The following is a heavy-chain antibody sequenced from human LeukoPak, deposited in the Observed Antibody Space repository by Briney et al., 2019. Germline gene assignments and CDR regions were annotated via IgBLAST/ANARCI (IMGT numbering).Heavy chain of an antibody. CDR2: IWNDGSNK. CDR3: ARASGPFDY. D-gene: IGHD3-10*01. Sequence: GRSLRLSCAASGFTFSMYGMHWVRKAPGKGLEWVAVIWNDGSNKYYADSVKGRFTISRDNSKNTLYLQMNSLRAEDTAVYSCARASGPFDYWGQGTLVTVSS. V-gene: IGHV3-33*01. CDR1: GFTFSMYG. J-gene: IGHJ4*02.